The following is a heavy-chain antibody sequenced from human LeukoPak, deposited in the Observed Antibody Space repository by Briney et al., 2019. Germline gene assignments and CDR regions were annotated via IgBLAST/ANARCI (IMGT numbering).Heavy chain of an antibody. D-gene: IGHD6-19*01. J-gene: IGHJ6*03. Sequence: PSEPLSLTCTVCGGSISSCYWSWLRQPPGKGLEWIGYIYYSGSTNYNPSLKSRVTISVDTSKNQFSLKLSSVTAADTAVYYCARDSSGWYQRYYYYYMDVWGKGTTVTISS. V-gene: IGHV4-59*12. CDR3: ARDSSGWYQRYYYYYMDV. CDR1: GGSISSCY. CDR2: IYYSGST.